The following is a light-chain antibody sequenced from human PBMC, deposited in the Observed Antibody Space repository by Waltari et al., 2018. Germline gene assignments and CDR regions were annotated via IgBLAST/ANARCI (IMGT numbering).Light chain of an antibody. J-gene: IGKJ5*01. Sequence: EIVLTQSPVTLSLSPGERATLSCRACQSVSDYLFWYRQRPGQAPRRLIYDVSKRATGIPDRISGSGSETDFTLTINSLEPEDTAIYFCQQRSNWPPAITFGQGTRLQI. CDR2: DVS. CDR3: QQRSNWPPAIT. CDR1: QSVSDY. V-gene: IGKV3-11*01.